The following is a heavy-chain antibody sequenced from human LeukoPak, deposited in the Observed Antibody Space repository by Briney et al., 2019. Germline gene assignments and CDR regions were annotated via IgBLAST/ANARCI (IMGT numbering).Heavy chain of an antibody. D-gene: IGHD3-22*01. Sequence: GASVKVSCKASGYTFTNYEINWVRQGTGQGLEWRGWMNPSSGDTGYAQKSQGRVTMTRDTSISTAYMELSSLRSEDTAVYYCARVAYYYDSAGKSLKFFYGMDVWGQGTTVTVSS. CDR2: MNPSSGDT. V-gene: IGHV1-8*01. CDR1: GYTFTNYE. CDR3: ARVAYYYDSAGKSLKFFYGMDV. J-gene: IGHJ6*02.